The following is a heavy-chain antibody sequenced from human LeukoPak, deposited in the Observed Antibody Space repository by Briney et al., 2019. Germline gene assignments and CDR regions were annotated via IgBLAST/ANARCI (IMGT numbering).Heavy chain of an antibody. J-gene: IGHJ6*02. CDR2: INHSGRT. V-gene: IGHV4-34*01. CDR3: AGIVVVPAAVRDGMDV. Sequence: SETLSPTCAVHGGPFSGYYWSWIRQPPGKGLEWIGEINHSGRTNYNPSLRRRVTISVDTSKNQSSLKLSSVTAADTAVYYCAGIVVVPAAVRDGMDVWGQGTTVTVSS. D-gene: IGHD2-2*02. CDR1: GGPFSGYY.